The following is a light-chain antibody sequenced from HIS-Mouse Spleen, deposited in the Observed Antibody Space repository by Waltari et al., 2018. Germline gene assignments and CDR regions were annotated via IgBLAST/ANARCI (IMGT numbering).Light chain of an antibody. V-gene: IGKV1-8*01. J-gene: IGKJ3*01. CDR1: QGISSY. CDR3: QQYYSYLS. CDR2: AAS. Sequence: AIRMTQSPSSFSASPGNRVTITCRASQGISSYLAWYQQKPGKAPKLLIYAASTLQSGVPSRFSGSGSGTDFTLTISCLQSEDFATYYCQQYYSYLSFGPGTKVDIK.